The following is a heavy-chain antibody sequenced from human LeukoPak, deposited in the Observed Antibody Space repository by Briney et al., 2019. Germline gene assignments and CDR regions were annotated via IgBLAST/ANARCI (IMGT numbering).Heavy chain of an antibody. V-gene: IGHV3-23*01. D-gene: IGHD2-21*02. CDR3: ARVRGVGTHIWLLPWNL. CDR1: GFTFPTYA. Sequence: PGGSLRLSCAASGFTFPTYAMAWVRQAPGKGLEWVSSIRGGAAGTYYAPSVKGRFTVSRDNDKNALYLQMDGLTAADTALYYCARVRGVGTHIWLLPWNLWGQGTLVSVSS. CDR2: IRGGAAGT. J-gene: IGHJ5*02.